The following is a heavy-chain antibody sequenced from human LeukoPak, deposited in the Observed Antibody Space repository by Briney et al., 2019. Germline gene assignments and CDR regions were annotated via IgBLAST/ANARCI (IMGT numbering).Heavy chain of an antibody. CDR3: ARGDYYDSSGLDY. J-gene: IGHJ4*02. Sequence: PSQTLSLTCTVSGGSISSGGYYWSWIRQHPGKGLEWIGYMYYSGSTYYNPSLKSRVTISVDTSKNQFSLKLSSVTAADTAVYYCARGDYYDSSGLDYWGQGTLVTVSS. CDR2: MYYSGST. D-gene: IGHD3-22*01. V-gene: IGHV4-31*03. CDR1: GGSISSGGYY.